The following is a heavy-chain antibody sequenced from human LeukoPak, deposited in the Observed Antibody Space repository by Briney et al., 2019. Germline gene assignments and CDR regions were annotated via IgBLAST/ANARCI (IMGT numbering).Heavy chain of an antibody. J-gene: IGHJ3*02. V-gene: IGHV3-30-3*01. Sequence: GGSLRLSCAASGFTFSSYAMHWVRQAPGKGLEWVAVISYDGSNKYYADSAKGRFTISRDNSKNTLYLQMNSLRAEDTAVYYCASGYYYALAFDIWGQGTMVTVSS. CDR1: GFTFSSYA. CDR2: ISYDGSNK. D-gene: IGHD3-22*01. CDR3: ASGYYYALAFDI.